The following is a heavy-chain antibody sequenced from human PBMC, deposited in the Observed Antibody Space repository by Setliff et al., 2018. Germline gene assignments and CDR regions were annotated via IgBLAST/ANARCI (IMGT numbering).Heavy chain of an antibody. Sequence: PGGSLRLSCAASGFTFRSYAMSWVRQAPGKGLEWVSAISGSGVSTYYADSVKGRFTISRDNSRNTLYLQINSLRVEDTAVYYCVKGSSASRPYFFDYWGQGTVVTVSS. J-gene: IGHJ4*02. CDR2: ISGSGVST. CDR1: GFTFRSYA. CDR3: VKGSSASRPYFFDY. D-gene: IGHD2-2*01. V-gene: IGHV3-23*01.